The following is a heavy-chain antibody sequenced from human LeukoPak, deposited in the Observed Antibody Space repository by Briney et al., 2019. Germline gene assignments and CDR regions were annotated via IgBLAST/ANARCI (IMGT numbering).Heavy chain of an antibody. Sequence: ASVKVSCKASGYTFTSYGISWVRQAPGQGLEWMGWISAYNGNTNYAHKLQGRVTMTTDTSTSTAYMELRSLRSDDTAVYYCARESPPKKLELREDYYYYYMDVWGKGTTVTVSS. CDR2: ISAYNGNT. V-gene: IGHV1-18*01. CDR3: ARESPPKKLELREDYYYYYMDV. CDR1: GYTFTSYG. J-gene: IGHJ6*03. D-gene: IGHD1-7*01.